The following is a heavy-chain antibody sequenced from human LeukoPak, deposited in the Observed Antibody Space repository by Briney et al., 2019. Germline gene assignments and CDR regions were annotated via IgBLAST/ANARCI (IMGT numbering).Heavy chain of an antibody. V-gene: IGHV3-21*01. CDR1: GFTFSSYS. CDR2: ISSSSSYI. D-gene: IGHD2-2*01. Sequence: GGSLRLSCAASGFTFSSYSMNWVRQAPGKGPEWVSSISSSSSYIYYADSVKGRFTISRDNAKNSLYLQMNSMRAEDTAVYYCARGGLKDIVVVPAAIPNWFDPWGQGTLVTVSS. J-gene: IGHJ5*02. CDR3: ARGGLKDIVVVPAAIPNWFDP.